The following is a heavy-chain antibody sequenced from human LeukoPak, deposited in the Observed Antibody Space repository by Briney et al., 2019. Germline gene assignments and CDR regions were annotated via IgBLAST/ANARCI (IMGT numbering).Heavy chain of an antibody. J-gene: IGHJ4*02. CDR2: VSYSGST. D-gene: IGHD2-2*01. CDR3: ARHNTQEYVADY. Sequence: SETLSLTCTVSGGSISSYYWSWIRQPPGKGLEWIGYVSYSGSTNYNPSLKSRVTISVDTSKNQFSLKLSSVTAADMAMYYCARHNTQEYVADYWGQGTLVTVSS. CDR1: GGSISSYY. V-gene: IGHV4-59*08.